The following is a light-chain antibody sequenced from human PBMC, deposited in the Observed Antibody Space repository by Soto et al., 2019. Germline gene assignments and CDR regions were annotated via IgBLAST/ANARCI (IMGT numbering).Light chain of an antibody. J-gene: IGKJ1*01. CDR3: HKRQSWPRT. CDR2: LDS. CDR1: QSVSNNY. V-gene: IGKV3D-20*02. Sequence: ELLLTQPPGTRPLSPGESPPLSCRVSQSVSNNYLAWYQQKTGQAPRILIYLDSNRAAGVPDRLSGSGSGTDLNLTISEVEPEDFAVYYCHKRQSWPRTCGQGTKVDIK.